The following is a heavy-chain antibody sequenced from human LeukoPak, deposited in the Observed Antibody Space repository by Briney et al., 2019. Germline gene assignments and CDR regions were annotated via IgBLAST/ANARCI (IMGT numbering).Heavy chain of an antibody. Sequence: ASVTVSCKASGYTFTGYYMHGVRQAPAQGREWMGRINPNSGGTNYAQKFQGRVNMTRDTFTSTAYMELSRLRSDDTAVYYCAREIRWLQLPDYFDYWGQGTLVTVSS. CDR3: AREIRWLQLPDYFDY. CDR2: INPNSGGT. V-gene: IGHV1-2*06. D-gene: IGHD5-12*01. CDR1: GYTFTGYY. J-gene: IGHJ4*02.